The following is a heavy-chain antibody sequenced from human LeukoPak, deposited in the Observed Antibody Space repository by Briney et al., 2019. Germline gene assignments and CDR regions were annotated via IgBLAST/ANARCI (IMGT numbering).Heavy chain of an antibody. CDR1: GFTLSSYV. Sequence: GGTLRLSCEASGFTLSSYVMHWVRQAPGKGLEWVAAISYDGSNKYYADSVKGRFTISRDNSKNTLYLQMNSLRAEDTAVCYCAREPKTSSGLVWSRYFDYWGQGTLVTVSS. CDR2: ISYDGSNK. J-gene: IGHJ4*02. CDR3: AREPKTSSGLVWSRYFDY. V-gene: IGHV3-30*04. D-gene: IGHD6-19*01.